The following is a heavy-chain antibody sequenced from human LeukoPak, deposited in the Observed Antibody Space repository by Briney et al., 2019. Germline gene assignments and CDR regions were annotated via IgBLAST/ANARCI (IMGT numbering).Heavy chain of an antibody. CDR2: ISSSSTYI. CDR1: GFTFSDYI. CDR3: AREGPFSAGDY. Sequence: KPGGSLRLSCAASGFTFSDYIMNWVRQAPGKGLEWVSSISSSSTYIYYADSVKGRFTISRDNAKNTLYLQMNSLRAEDTAVYYCAREGPFSAGDYWGQGTLVTVSS. V-gene: IGHV3-21*01. J-gene: IGHJ4*02.